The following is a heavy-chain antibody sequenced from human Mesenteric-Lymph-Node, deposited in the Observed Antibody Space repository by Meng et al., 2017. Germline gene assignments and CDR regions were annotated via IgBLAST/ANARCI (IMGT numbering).Heavy chain of an antibody. V-gene: IGHV4-61*10. J-gene: IGHJ6*02. CDR1: GGSISSGSYY. CDR2: INHSGST. Sequence: SETLSLTCTVSGGSISSGSYYWSWIRQPVGKGLEWIGEINHSGSTNYNPSLKSRVTISVDTSKNQFSLKLSSVTAADTAVYYCARGSIAVAGISYYYYYGMDVWGQGTMVTVSS. CDR3: ARGSIAVAGISYYYYYGMDV. D-gene: IGHD6-19*01.